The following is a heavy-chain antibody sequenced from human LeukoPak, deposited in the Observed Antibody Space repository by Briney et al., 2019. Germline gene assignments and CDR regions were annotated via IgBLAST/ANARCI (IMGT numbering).Heavy chain of an antibody. Sequence: ASVKVSCKASGYTFTGYYMHWVRQAPGQGLEWMGWINPNSGGTNYAQKFQGRVTMTRDTSISTAYIELSRLRSDDTAVYYCARTPVPAAISLRWSRAEYFQHWGQGTLVTVSS. CDR3: ARTPVPAAISLRWSRAEYFQH. D-gene: IGHD2-2*02. V-gene: IGHV1-2*02. CDR1: GYTFTGYY. CDR2: INPNSGGT. J-gene: IGHJ1*01.